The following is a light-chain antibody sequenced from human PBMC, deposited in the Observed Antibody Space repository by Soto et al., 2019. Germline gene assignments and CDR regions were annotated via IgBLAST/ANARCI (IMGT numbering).Light chain of an antibody. CDR1: QSVSSSY. Sequence: EIVLTQSPGTLSLSPGERATLSCRASQSVSSSYLAWYQQKPGQAPRLLIYGASSRATGIPDRFSGSGSGTAFTLTISRLEPEDFAVYYCQQYASSPTFGGGTKVEIK. J-gene: IGKJ4*01. CDR3: QQYASSPT. V-gene: IGKV3-20*01. CDR2: GAS.